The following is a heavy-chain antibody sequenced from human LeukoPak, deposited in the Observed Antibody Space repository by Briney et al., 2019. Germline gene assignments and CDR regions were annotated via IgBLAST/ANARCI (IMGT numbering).Heavy chain of an antibody. CDR2: INHSGSA. D-gene: IGHD3-10*01. Sequence: PSETLSLTCAVYGGSFSGYYWSWIRQPPGKGLEWIGEINHSGSANYNPSLKSRVTISVDTSKNQFSLKLSSVTAADRAVYYCARLIYYGDDWFERWGEGTLVTVSS. V-gene: IGHV4-34*01. CDR3: ARLIYYGDDWFER. J-gene: IGHJ5*02. CDR1: GGSFSGYY.